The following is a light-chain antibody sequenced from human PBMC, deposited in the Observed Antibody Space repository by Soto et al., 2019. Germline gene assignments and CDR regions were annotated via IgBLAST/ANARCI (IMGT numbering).Light chain of an antibody. Sequence: QSVLTQPRSVSGSPGQSVTISCTGTSSDVGGYDYVSWYQQHPGKAPKLMISDVTKRPSGVPDRFSGYKSGNTASLTISGLQTEDEADYYCSSFAGIRVVFGGGTKVTVL. CDR3: SSFAGIRVV. V-gene: IGLV2-11*01. J-gene: IGLJ2*01. CDR2: DVT. CDR1: SSDVGGYDY.